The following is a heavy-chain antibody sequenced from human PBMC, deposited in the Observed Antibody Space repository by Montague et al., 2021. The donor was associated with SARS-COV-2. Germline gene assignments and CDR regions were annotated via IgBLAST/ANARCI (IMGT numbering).Heavy chain of an antibody. CDR3: ARLGEGVVPAPILGVGPYYSYFYMDV. J-gene: IGHJ6*03. CDR1: GGSFSGYY. Sequence: SETLSLTCAVYGGSFSGYYWNWIRQPPGKGLEWIGEINHSGSAKYNPPLKRRVTISVDTSKNQFSLKLNSVTAADTAVYYRARLGEGVVPAPILGVGPYYSYFYMDVWGKGATVTVSS. V-gene: IGHV4-34*01. D-gene: IGHD2-2*02. CDR2: INHSGSA.